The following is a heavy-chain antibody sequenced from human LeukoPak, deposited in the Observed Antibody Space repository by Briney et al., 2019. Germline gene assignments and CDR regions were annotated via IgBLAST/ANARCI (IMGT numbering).Heavy chain of an antibody. CDR2: ISGSGGST. V-gene: IGHV3-23*01. CDR3: AKDLSPYDSSGYPAPADY. Sequence: GGSLRLSCAASGFTFSSYAMSWVRQAPGKGQEWVSAISGSGGSTYYADSVKGRFTISRDNSKNTLYLQMNSLRAEDTAVYYCAKDLSPYDSSGYPAPADYWGQGTLVTVSS. J-gene: IGHJ4*02. D-gene: IGHD3-22*01. CDR1: GFTFSSYA.